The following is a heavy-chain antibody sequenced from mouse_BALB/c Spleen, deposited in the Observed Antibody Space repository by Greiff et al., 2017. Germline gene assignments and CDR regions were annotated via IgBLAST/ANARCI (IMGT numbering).Heavy chain of an antibody. CDR1: GFTFSSFG. CDR2: ISSGSSTI. J-gene: IGHJ3*01. Sequence: EVKVVESGGGLVQPGGSRKLSCAASGFTFSSFGMHWVRQAPEKGLEWVAYISSGSSTIYYADTVKGRFTISRDNPKNTLFLQMTSLRSEDTAMYYCARSYYRYDEEAWFAYWGQGTLVTVSA. D-gene: IGHD2-14*01. V-gene: IGHV5-17*02. CDR3: ARSYYRYDEEAWFAY.